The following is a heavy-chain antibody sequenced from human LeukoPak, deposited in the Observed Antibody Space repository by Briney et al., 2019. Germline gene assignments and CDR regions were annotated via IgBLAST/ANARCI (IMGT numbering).Heavy chain of an antibody. J-gene: IGHJ3*02. Sequence: SGPAPVKPTQTLTLTCTFSGFSLSTSGMCVSWIRQPPGKALEWLARIDWDDDTYYSTYLKTRLTISKDTSKNQVVLTMANMDPVDTATYYCARILRGPLDAFDIWGQGTMVTVSS. D-gene: IGHD6-25*01. CDR1: GFSLSTSGMC. CDR2: IDWDDDT. CDR3: ARILRGPLDAFDI. V-gene: IGHV2-70*11.